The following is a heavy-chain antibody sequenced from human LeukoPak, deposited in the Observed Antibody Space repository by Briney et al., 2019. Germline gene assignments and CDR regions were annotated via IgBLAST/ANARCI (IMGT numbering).Heavy chain of an antibody. CDR1: GGSTCSSSDY. J-gene: IGHJ4*02. CDR2: IYYSGST. Sequence: SETLSLTCTVSGGSTCSSSDYCSWIRQPPGKGLEWIRYIYYSGSTYYNPSLKSRVTISVDTSKNQFSLKLSSVTAADTAVYYCAREYLSERVWFGELYFDYWGQGTLVTVSS. D-gene: IGHD3-10*01. CDR3: AREYLSERVWFGELYFDY. V-gene: IGHV4-30-4*01.